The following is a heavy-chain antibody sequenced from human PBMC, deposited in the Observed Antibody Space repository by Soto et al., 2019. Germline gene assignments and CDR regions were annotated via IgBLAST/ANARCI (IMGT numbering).Heavy chain of an antibody. J-gene: IGHJ6*03. CDR1: GFTFNSYS. D-gene: IGHD2-2*01. Sequence: EVQLVESGGGLVQPGGSLRLSCAASGFTFNSYSMNWVRQAPGKGLEWVSYISSSSSTIYYADSVKGRFTISRDNAENSLYLQMNSLRAEDTAVYYCARNGAGGSDIVVVPAASSYYYYYMDVWGKGTTVTVSS. CDR2: ISSSSSTI. CDR3: ARNGAGGSDIVVVPAASSYYYYYMDV. V-gene: IGHV3-48*01.